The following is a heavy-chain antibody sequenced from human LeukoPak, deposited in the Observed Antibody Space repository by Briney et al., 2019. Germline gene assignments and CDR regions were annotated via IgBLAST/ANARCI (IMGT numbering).Heavy chain of an antibody. J-gene: IGHJ4*02. V-gene: IGHV3-48*03. D-gene: IGHD3-22*01. Sequence: SGGSLRLSCAASGFTFSSYEMNRVRQAPGKGLEWVSYISTSGSTIYYADSVKGRFTISRDNAKNSLYLQMNSLRAEDTAVYYCARVGVVNFDYWGQGTLVTVSS. CDR1: GFTFSSYE. CDR3: ARVGVVNFDY. CDR2: ISTSGSTI.